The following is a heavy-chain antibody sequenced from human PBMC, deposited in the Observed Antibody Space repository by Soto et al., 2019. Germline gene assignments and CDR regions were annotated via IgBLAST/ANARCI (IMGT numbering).Heavy chain of an antibody. CDR1: GFTFSSYS. Sequence: TGGSLRLSCAASGFTFSSYSMNWVRQAPGKGLEWVSSISSSSSYIYYADSVKGRFTISRDNAKNSLYLQMNSLRAEDTAVYYCARMVYYGSGSYYNGPHFDYWGQGTLVTVSS. J-gene: IGHJ4*02. V-gene: IGHV3-21*01. CDR3: ARMVYYGSGSYYNGPHFDY. CDR2: ISSSSSYI. D-gene: IGHD3-10*01.